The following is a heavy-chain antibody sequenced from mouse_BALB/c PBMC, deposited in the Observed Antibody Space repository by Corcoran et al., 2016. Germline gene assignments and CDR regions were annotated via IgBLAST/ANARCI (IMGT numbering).Heavy chain of an antibody. V-gene: IGHV1-77*01. CDR2: IYPGSGST. CDR1: GYTFTDYV. CDR3: ASPYYFDY. Sequence: QVQLQQSGPELVKPGASVKMSCKASGYTFTDYVISWVKQRPGQGLEWIGEIYPGSGSTYYNEKFKDKATLTADKSSNTAYMQPSSLTSEDSAVYFCASPYYFDYWGQGTTLTVSS. J-gene: IGHJ2*01.